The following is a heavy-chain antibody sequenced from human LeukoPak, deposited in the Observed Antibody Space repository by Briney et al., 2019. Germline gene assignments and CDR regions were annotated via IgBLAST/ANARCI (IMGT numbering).Heavy chain of an antibody. Sequence: GGSLRLSCAASGFTFDDYAMHWVRQAPGKGLEWVSGISWNSGSIGYADSVKGRFTISRDNAKNSLYLQMNSLRAEDMALYYWAKVVRGGYGPFEIGAQGTLVTVSS. D-gene: IGHD2-8*02. J-gene: IGHJ3*02. CDR2: ISWNSGSI. CDR3: AKVVRGGYGPFEI. CDR1: GFTFDDYA. V-gene: IGHV3-9*03.